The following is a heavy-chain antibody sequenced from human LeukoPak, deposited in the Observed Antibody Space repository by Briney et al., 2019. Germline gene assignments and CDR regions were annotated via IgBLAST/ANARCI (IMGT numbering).Heavy chain of an antibody. CDR1: GYTLTELS. Sequence: GASVKVSCKASGYTLTELSMHWVRQAPGKGLEWMGGFDPEDGETIYAQKFQGRVTMTEDTSTDTAYMELSSLRSEDTAVYYCATDSNTFDAFDIWGQGTMVTVSS. J-gene: IGHJ3*02. D-gene: IGHD3-16*01. CDR3: ATDSNTFDAFDI. V-gene: IGHV1-24*01. CDR2: FDPEDGET.